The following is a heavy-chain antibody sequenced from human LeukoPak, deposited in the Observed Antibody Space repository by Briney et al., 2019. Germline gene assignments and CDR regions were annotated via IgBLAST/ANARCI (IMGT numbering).Heavy chain of an antibody. V-gene: IGHV4-30-2*01. CDR1: GGSISSGGYS. D-gene: IGHD2-21*02. CDR2: TYHSGST. CDR3: ASRSDLSDAFDI. Sequence: SETLSLTCAVSGGSISSGGYSWSWIRQPPGKGLEWIGYTYHSGSTYYNPSLNSQVTISVDMSTIQFSLQLSSVTAADTAVYYCASRSDLSDAFDIWGQGTMVTVSS. J-gene: IGHJ3*02.